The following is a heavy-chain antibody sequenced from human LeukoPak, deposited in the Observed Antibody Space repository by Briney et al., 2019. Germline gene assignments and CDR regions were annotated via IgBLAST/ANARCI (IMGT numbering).Heavy chain of an antibody. CDR1: GGSISSYY. D-gene: IGHD6-13*01. J-gene: IGHJ4*02. CDR3: AGASTLIAAAGNWREKVQYYFDY. CDR2: IYTSGST. V-gene: IGHV4-4*07. Sequence: PSETLSLTCTVCGGSISSYYWSWIRQPAGKGLEWIGRIYTSGSTNYNPSLKSRVTMSVDTSKNQFSLKLSSVTAADTAVYYCAGASTLIAAAGNWREKVQYYFDYWGQGTLVTVSS.